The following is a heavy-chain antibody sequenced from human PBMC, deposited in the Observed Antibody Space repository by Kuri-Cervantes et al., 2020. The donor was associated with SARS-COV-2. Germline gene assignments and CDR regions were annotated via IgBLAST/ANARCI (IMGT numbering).Heavy chain of an antibody. Sequence: GESLKISCAASGLTFSTFAMGWVRQAPGKGLEWVSFIDNAASNTYYADFVKGRFTISRDSSTNMVSLQMNSLRDENTAVYYCARDGSDDFWSGHELGMDVWGQGTTVTVSS. D-gene: IGHD3-3*01. CDR2: IDNAASNT. V-gene: IGHV3-23*03. CDR3: ARDGSDDFWSGHELGMDV. CDR1: GLTFSTFA. J-gene: IGHJ6*02.